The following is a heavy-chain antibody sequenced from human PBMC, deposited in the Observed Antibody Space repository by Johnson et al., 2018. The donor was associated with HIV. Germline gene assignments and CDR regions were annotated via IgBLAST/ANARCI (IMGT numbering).Heavy chain of an antibody. J-gene: IGHJ3*01. CDR2: ISYDGSNK. V-gene: IGHV3-30*18. CDR1: GFTFSSYG. CDR3: AKHMWGFRYTGYDRDGFYV. Sequence: QMQLVESGGGVVQPGRSLRLSCAASGFTFSSYGMHWVRQAPGKGLEWVAVISYDGSNKYYADSVKGRFTISRDNSKNTLYLQMNSLRAGDTAVYYCAKHMWGFRYTGYDRDGFYVLGQGTMVTVSS. D-gene: IGHD5-12*01.